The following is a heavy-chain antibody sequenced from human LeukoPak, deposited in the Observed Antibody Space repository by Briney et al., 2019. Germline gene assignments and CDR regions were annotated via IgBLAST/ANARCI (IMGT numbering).Heavy chain of an antibody. CDR1: GGTFSSYV. J-gene: IGHJ4*02. D-gene: IGHD5-18*01. Sequence: ASVKVSCKASGGTFSSYVISWVRQAPGHEREWMGGIIPIFGTANYAQKFPGRVTITADKSTSTAYMELSSLRSENMAVYYCARVPTAMVQLDYWGQGTLVTVSS. V-gene: IGHV1-69*06. CDR2: IIPIFGTA. CDR3: ARVPTAMVQLDY.